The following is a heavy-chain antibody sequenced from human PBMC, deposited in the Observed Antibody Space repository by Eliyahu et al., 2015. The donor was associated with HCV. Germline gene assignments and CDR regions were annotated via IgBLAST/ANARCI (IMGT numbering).Heavy chain of an antibody. D-gene: IGHD3-22*01. J-gene: IGHJ3*02. CDR1: GYTFTXYY. CDR3: VRVRDDSSGYRAFEI. CDR2: INPSGGST. V-gene: IGHV1-46*01. Sequence: QVQMVQSGAEVKKPGASVKVSCKASGYTFTXYYIHWVRQAPGQGLEWMGIINPSGGSTSHAQKFQGRVTMTGDTSTSTVYMELSSLRSEVTAVYYCVRVRDDSSGYRAFEIWGQGTMVTVSS.